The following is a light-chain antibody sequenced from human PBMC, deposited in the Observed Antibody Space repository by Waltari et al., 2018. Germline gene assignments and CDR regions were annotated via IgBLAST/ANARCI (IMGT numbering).Light chain of an antibody. CDR1: SSDVGGYNY. V-gene: IGLV2-14*03. J-gene: IGLJ2*01. Sequence: QSALTQPASVSGSPGQSITISCTGTSSDVGGYNYVSWYQQHPGKAPKLMINDVSNRPAGVSIRFSVSKSGNTASLTISGLQAEDEANYYCSSYTSSSSVVFGGGTKLTVL. CDR2: DVS. CDR3: SSYTSSSSVV.